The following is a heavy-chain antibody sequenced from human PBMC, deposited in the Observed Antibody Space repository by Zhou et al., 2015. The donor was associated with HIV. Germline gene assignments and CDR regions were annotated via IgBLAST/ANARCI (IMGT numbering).Heavy chain of an antibody. J-gene: IGHJ5*02. D-gene: IGHD2-15*01. CDR3: AREEGRYCSGGSCYSFDP. CDR2: IIPLFNTP. Sequence: QVRLLQSGAEVKKPDSSVRVSCKGSGGPFSSYSISWVRQAPGQGLEWMGRIIPLFNTPDYAQKFQGRVTITADESTSTAYMELSSLRSEDTAVYYCAREEGRYCSGGSCYSFDPWGQGTLVTVSS. V-gene: IGHV1-69*01. CDR1: GGPFSSYS.